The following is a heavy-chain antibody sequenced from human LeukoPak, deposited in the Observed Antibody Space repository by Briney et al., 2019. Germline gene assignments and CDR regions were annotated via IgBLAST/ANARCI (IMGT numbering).Heavy chain of an antibody. Sequence: PGGSLRLSCAASGFVVINNYMSWVRQAPGKGLEWVSVIYSDGNAYYADSVRGRFIISRENFKNTVSLQMNSLRGEDTAVYFCVRGGGAFCGTDCDRDFDYWGQGTLVIVSS. CDR2: IYSDGNA. V-gene: IGHV3-66*01. D-gene: IGHD2-21*02. CDR3: VRGGGAFCGTDCDRDFDY. CDR1: GFVVINNY. J-gene: IGHJ4*02.